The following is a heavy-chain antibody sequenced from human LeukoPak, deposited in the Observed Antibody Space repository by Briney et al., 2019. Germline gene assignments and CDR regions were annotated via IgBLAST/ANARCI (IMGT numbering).Heavy chain of an antibody. CDR3: ARDDHSSTWRTIDF. CDR2: IYHSGST. Sequence: SETLSLTCTVSGYSISSGYYWGWIRQPPGKGLEWNGSIYHSGSTYYNPSLKSRVTISVDTSKNQFSLKLSSVTAADTAVYYCARDDHSSTWRTIDFWGQGTLVTVSS. D-gene: IGHD6-13*01. CDR1: GYSISSGYY. V-gene: IGHV4-38-2*02. J-gene: IGHJ4*02.